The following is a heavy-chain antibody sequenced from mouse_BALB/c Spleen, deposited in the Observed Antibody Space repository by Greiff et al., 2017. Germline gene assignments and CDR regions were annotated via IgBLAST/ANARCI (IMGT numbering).Heavy chain of an antibody. CDR2: ISYSGST. Sequence: EVKLQEPGPSLVKPSQTLSLTCSVTGDSITSGYWNWIRKFPGNKLEYMGYISYSGSTYYNPSLKSRISITRDTSKNQYYLQLNSVTTEDTATYYCASHGSSGYVSFAYWGQGTLVTVSA. V-gene: IGHV3-8*02. D-gene: IGHD3-1*01. J-gene: IGHJ3*01. CDR1: GDSITSGY. CDR3: ASHGSSGYVSFAY.